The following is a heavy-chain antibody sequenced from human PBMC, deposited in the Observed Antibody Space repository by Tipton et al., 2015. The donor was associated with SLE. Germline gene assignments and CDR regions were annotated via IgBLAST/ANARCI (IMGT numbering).Heavy chain of an antibody. D-gene: IGHD1-14*01. V-gene: IGHV4-34*01. CDR1: GGSFSTYY. J-gene: IGHJ2*01. Sequence: TLSLTCAVYGGSFSTYYWSWIRQPPGKGLEWIGEINHSGSTNYNPSLKSRVTISVDTSKNQFSLQLNSVTAADTAVYYCAGHQAEDWYFHLWGRGTLVTVSS. CDR2: INHSGST. CDR3: AGHQAEDWYFHL.